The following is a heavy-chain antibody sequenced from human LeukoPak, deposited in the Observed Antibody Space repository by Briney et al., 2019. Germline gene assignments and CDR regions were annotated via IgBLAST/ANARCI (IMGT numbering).Heavy chain of an antibody. CDR2: IYTSGST. Sequence: SETLSLTCTVSGGSISSYYWSWIRQPPGKGLEWIGYIYTSGSTNYNPSLKSRVTISVDTSKNQFSLKLSSVTAADTAMYYCARTRIFDWFDPWGQGTLVTVSS. J-gene: IGHJ5*02. D-gene: IGHD3-3*01. CDR3: ARTRIFDWFDP. V-gene: IGHV4-4*09. CDR1: GGSISSYY.